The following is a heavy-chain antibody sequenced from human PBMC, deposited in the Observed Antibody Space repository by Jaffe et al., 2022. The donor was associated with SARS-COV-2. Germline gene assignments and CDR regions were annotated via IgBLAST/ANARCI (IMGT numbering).Heavy chain of an antibody. J-gene: IGHJ4*02. Sequence: EVRLVESGGCLVQPGGSLRLSCSASGFTFSNYAMHWVRQAPGKGLEYVSAISNNGGNTFYADSVMGRFTVSRDNSKNTLYLQMNSLTTDDSAVYYCVKRWCSVSGCYSGDFDYWGQGTLVTVSS. CDR2: ISNNGGNT. CDR3: VKRWCSVSGCYSGDFDY. V-gene: IGHV3-64D*09. D-gene: IGHD2-15*01. CDR1: GFTFSNYA.